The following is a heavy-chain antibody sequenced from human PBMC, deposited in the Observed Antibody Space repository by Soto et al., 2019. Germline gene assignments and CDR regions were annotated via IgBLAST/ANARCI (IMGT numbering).Heavy chain of an antibody. CDR2: ISSTTNYI. CDR3: ARATWRLWFGEDYHGMDV. J-gene: IGHJ6*02. V-gene: IGHV3-21*04. CDR1: GFTFTRYS. D-gene: IGHD3-10*01. Sequence: PGGSLRLSCAASGFTFTRYSMNWVRQAPGKGLEWVSSISSTTNYIYYGDSMKGRFTISRDNAKNSLYLEMNSLRAEDTAVYYCARATWRLWFGEDYHGMDVWGQGATVTVSS.